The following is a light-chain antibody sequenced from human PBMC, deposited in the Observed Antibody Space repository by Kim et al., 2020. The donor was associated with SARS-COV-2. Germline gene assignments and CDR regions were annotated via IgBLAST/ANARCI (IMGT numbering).Light chain of an antibody. CDR3: QAWDNSAAV. CDR2: EDN. J-gene: IGLJ2*01. Sequence: SYELTQPPSVSVFPGQTATITCSGDRLGSKYVAWYQKKPGQSPLLVIHEDNNRPSGVPARFIGSNSGTAATLTISGTQAMDEADYYCQAWDNSAAVFGGGTQLTVL. CDR1: RLGSKY. V-gene: IGLV3-1*01.